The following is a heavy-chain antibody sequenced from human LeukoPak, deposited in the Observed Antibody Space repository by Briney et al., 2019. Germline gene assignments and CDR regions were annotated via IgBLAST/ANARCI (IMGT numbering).Heavy chain of an antibody. CDR3: ARFPMSGAAAGTVGFGY. CDR2: IYHSGST. V-gene: IGHV4-39*07. CDR1: GGSINSSSYY. Sequence: SETLSLTCTVSGGSINSSSYYWGWIRQPPGKGLEWIASIYHSGSTYYNPSLKSRVTISVDTSKNQFSLKLSSVTAADTAVYYCARFPMSGAAAGTVGFGYWGQGTLVTVSS. J-gene: IGHJ4*02. D-gene: IGHD6-13*01.